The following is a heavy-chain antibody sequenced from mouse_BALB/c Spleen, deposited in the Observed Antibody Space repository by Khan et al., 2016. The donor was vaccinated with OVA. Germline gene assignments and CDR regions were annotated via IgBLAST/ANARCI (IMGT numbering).Heavy chain of an antibody. Sequence: QVQLPQSGAELVRPGVSVKISCKGSGYTFTDFSMHWVKQSHAKSLEWIGVISTYYGDSIYNQKFKGKATMTVDKSSSTDYMELSRLTSEDSAIDYCARGSGNYLFAYWCQGTLVTVSA. V-gene: IGHV1S137*01. J-gene: IGHJ3*01. CDR2: ISTYYGDS. CDR3: ARGSGNYLFAY. CDR1: GYTFTDFS. D-gene: IGHD2-1*01.